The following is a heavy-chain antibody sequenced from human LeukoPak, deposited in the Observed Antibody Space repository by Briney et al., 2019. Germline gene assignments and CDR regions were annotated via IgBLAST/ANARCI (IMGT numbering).Heavy chain of an antibody. V-gene: IGHV3-64*01. J-gene: IGHJ4*02. D-gene: IGHD6-19*01. Sequence: GGSLRLFCAASGFTFSSYAMHWVRQAPGKGLEYVSGINSNGGSTYYANSVTGRFTISRDNSRNTLFLQMGSLRPEDMGVYYCARVMIRGGWNIDHWGQGTLVTVSS. CDR1: GFTFSSYA. CDR3: ARVMIRGGWNIDH. CDR2: INSNGGST.